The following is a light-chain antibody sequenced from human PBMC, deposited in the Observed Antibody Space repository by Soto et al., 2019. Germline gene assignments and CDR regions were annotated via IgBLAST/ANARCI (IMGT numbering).Light chain of an antibody. CDR3: QQYNSWPLT. Sequence: EVVMTHSPVTLSVSPGESATLSCRASQGISTNLAWYQQKPGQAPRLLIYSASTGATGIPAKFSASGFGTEFTLTISSLQSEDFAVYYCQQYNSWPLTFGGGTKVDIK. V-gene: IGKV3-15*01. CDR1: QGISTN. CDR2: SAS. J-gene: IGKJ4*01.